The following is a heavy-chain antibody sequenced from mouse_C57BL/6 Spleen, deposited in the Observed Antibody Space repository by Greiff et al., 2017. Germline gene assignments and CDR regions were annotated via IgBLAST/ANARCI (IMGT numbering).Heavy chain of an antibody. D-gene: IGHD4-1*01. Sequence: EVMLVESGEGLVKPGGSLKLSCAASGFTFSSSAMSWVRQTPEKRLEWVAYIICGGGYIYYADTVKGRFTISRDNARNTLYLQMSSLKSEDTAMYYCTMWERGLGHYYAMDYWGQGTSVTVSS. CDR2: IICGGGYI. CDR1: GFTFSSSA. V-gene: IGHV5-9-1*02. J-gene: IGHJ4*01. CDR3: TMWERGLGHYYAMDY.